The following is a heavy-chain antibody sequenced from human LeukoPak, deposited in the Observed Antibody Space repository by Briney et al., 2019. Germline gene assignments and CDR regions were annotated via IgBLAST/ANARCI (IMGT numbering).Heavy chain of an antibody. CDR2: LSGSDGSK. D-gene: IGHD6-13*01. J-gene: IGHJ5*02. Sequence: GGSLRLSCAASGFTLSSYAMSWVRQAPGKGLERVSALSGSDGSKYYADSVKGRFTISRDNSKNTVYLQMNSLRAEDTAVYYCAKSGIGSSMNWFDPWGQGTLVTVSS. V-gene: IGHV3-23*01. CDR3: AKSGIGSSMNWFDP. CDR1: GFTLSSYA.